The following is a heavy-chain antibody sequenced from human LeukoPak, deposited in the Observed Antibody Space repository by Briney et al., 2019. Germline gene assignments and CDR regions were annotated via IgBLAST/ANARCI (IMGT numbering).Heavy chain of an antibody. V-gene: IGHV1-69*13. CDR1: GGTFSSYA. CDR2: IIPIFGTA. J-gene: IGHJ5*02. Sequence: SVKVSSKASGGTFSSYAISWVRQAPGQGLEWMGGIIPIFGTANYAQKFQGRVTITADESTSTAYMELSSLRSEDTAVYYCARERPSVVVVAANNWFDPWGQGTLVTVSS. D-gene: IGHD2-15*01. CDR3: ARERPSVVVVAANNWFDP.